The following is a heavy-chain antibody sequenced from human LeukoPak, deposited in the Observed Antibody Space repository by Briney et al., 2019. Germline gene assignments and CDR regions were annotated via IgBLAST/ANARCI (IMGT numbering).Heavy chain of an antibody. V-gene: IGHV1-8*01. CDR2: MNPNSGKT. Sequence: ASVKASCTASGYTFTTSDINWVRQATGQGLQWMGWMNPNSGKTGSAQKFQGRLTMTKNTSTSTAYMEVTGLKFEDTAIYYCAGGRPGPAGAGTYDFWGQGTLITVSS. CDR3: AGGRPGPAGAGTYDF. CDR1: GYTFTTSD. D-gene: IGHD6-13*01. J-gene: IGHJ4*02.